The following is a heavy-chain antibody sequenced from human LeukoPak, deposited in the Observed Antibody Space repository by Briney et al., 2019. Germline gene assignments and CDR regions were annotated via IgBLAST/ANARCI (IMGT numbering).Heavy chain of an antibody. J-gene: IGHJ5*02. D-gene: IGHD2-21*01. CDR2: INPNNGAT. Sequence: ASVKVSCKASGYTFTGYYIHWVGQAPGQELEWMGRINPNNGATNYAQKFQGRVTVTRDTSISIVYMELRRLRSDDTAVYYCARDLKYQLLLGWFDPWGQGSLVTVSS. CDR3: ARDLKYQLLLGWFDP. CDR1: GYTFTGYY. V-gene: IGHV1-2*06.